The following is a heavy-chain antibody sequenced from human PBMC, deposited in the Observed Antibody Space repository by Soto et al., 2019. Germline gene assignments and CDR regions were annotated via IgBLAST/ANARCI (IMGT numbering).Heavy chain of an antibody. J-gene: IGHJ4*01. CDR2: IYPGDSDT. D-gene: IGHD3-10*01. V-gene: IGHV5-51*01. Sequence: GESLKISCKGSGYSFTSYWIGWVRQMPGKGLEWMGIIYPGDSDTRYSPSFQGQVTISADIVYLQMNSLKIEDTGVYYCTTDSRTTLPGIRFDYWGHGTQVTVSS. CDR3: RTTLPGIRFDY. CDR1: GYSFTSYW.